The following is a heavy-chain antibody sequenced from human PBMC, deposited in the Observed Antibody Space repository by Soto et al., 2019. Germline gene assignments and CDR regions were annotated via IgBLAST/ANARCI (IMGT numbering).Heavy chain of an antibody. CDR3: AEGGGVGVAGSAAFDM. V-gene: IGHV1-2*02. D-gene: IGHD3-3*01. Sequence: QLHLVQSGAVVKKPGASVTVSCSASGYPVTAYYMHWVRQAPGRGLEWMGGINPATGAAKYTQTFQGRVTMARDTSTGTVFMGLGGLTSEATAVFYCAEGGGVGVAGSAAFDMWGQGTLVTVSS. CDR1: GYPVTAYY. CDR2: INPATGAA. J-gene: IGHJ3*02.